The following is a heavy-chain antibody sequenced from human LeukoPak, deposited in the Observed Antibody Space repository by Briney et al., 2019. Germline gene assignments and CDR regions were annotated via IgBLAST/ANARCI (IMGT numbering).Heavy chain of an antibody. CDR2: IYYSGST. V-gene: IGHV4-31*03. CDR1: GGSISSGGYY. Sequence: TSQTLSLTCTVSGGSISSGGYYWSWIRQHPGKGLEWIGYIYYSGSTYYNPSPKSRVTISVDTSKNQFSLKLSSVTAADTAVYYRARSIAAAGTLYAFDIWGQGTMVTVSS. CDR3: ARSIAAAGTLYAFDI. J-gene: IGHJ3*02. D-gene: IGHD6-13*01.